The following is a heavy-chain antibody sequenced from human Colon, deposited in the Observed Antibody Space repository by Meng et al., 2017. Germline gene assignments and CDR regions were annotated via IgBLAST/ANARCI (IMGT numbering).Heavy chain of an antibody. J-gene: IGHJ3*02. CDR1: GFTSSSYF. V-gene: IGHV3-7*01. CDR2: IGVDGAEK. CDR3: ATYLHVWNVHDFHI. D-gene: IGHD3-3*02. Sequence: GRFLRPPCTLPGFTSSSYFLTWVRKAPGKGLEWVANIGVDGAEKNYVGPVKGRFRISRDNAKNSVYLQMNNLGVEYTAMYYCATYLHVWNVHDFHIWGQGKMVTVSS.